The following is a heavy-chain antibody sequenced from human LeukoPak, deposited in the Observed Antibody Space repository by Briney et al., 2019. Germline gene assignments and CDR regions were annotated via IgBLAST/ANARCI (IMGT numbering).Heavy chain of an antibody. CDR2: IIPILGIA. D-gene: IGHD4-17*01. CDR1: GGTFSSYA. V-gene: IGHV1-69*04. CDR3: ARAQGLTVTTYLDY. Sequence: ASVKVSCKASGGTFSSYAISWVRQAPGQGLEWMGRIIPILGIANYAQKFQGRVTITADKSTSTAYMELSSLRSEDTAVYYCARAQGLTVTTYLDYWGQGTLVTVSS. J-gene: IGHJ4*02.